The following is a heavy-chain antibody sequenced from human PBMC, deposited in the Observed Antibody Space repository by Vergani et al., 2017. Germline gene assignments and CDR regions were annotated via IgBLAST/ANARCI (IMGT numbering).Heavy chain of an antibody. CDR1: GFTFSTYS. J-gene: IGHJ4*02. CDR3: ARDGENDYNYLDY. V-gene: IGHV3-30-3*01. D-gene: IGHD5-24*01. Sequence: QVQLVESGGGVVQPGRSLRLSCAASGFTFSTYSMHWVRQAPGKGLECVAVISSDGTTKYYAGSVKGRFTISRDNSKNTLYLQMNSLRTEDTAVYYCARDGENDYNYLDYWGQGTLVTVSS. CDR2: ISSDGTTK.